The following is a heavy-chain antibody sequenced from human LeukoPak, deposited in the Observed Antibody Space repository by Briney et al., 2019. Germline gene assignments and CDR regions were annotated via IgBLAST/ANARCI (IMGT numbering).Heavy chain of an antibody. Sequence: GGSLRLSCATSGFTFSAYGMHWVRQAPGKGLEYVSAISSNGGSTYYANSVKGRFTISRDNSKNTLYLQMGSLRAEDMAVYYCARDTGYGAFDIWGQGTMVTVSS. CDR3: ARDTGYGAFDI. CDR1: GFTFSAYG. J-gene: IGHJ3*02. CDR2: ISSNGGST. V-gene: IGHV3-64*01. D-gene: IGHD5-12*01.